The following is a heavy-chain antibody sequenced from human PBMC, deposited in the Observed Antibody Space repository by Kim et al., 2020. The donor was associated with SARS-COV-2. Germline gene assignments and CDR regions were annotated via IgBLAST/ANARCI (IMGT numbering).Heavy chain of an antibody. CDR1: GYTFTSYY. CDR3: ARGVTSDSGYDYWDY. J-gene: IGHJ4*02. V-gene: IGHV1-46*01. CDR2: INPSGGST. D-gene: IGHD5-12*01. Sequence: ASVKVSCKASGYTFTSYYMHWVRQAPGQGLEWMGIINPSGGSTSYAQKFQGRVTMTRDTSTSTVYMELSSLRSDDTAVYYCARGVTSDSGYDYWDYWGQGTLVTVSS.